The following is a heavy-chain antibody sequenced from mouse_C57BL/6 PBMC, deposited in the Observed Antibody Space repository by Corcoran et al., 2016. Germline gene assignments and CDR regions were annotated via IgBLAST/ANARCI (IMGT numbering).Heavy chain of an antibody. CDR2: INPNNGGT. CDR3: ARSGYYGSSLYYYAMDY. CDR1: GYTFTDYN. D-gene: IGHD1-1*01. Sequence: EVQLQQSGPELVKPGASVKIPCKASGYTFTDYNMDWVKQSHGKSLEWIGDINPNNGGTIYNQKFKGKATLTVDKSSSTAYMELRSLTSEDTAVYYCARSGYYGSSLYYYAMDYWGQGTSVTVSS. V-gene: IGHV1-18*01. J-gene: IGHJ4*01.